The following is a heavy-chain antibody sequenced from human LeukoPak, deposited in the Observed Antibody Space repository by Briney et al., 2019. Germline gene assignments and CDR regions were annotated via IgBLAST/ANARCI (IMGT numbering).Heavy chain of an antibody. V-gene: IGHV4-59*01. Sequence: PSETLSLTCSVSGGSISIYYWSWIRQPPGKGLEWIGYVYNSGSTDYNPSLKSRVTISVDASKNQFSLKVNSVTASDTAVYYCVRDRELYYWGQGILVTVSS. CDR1: GGSISIYY. CDR2: VYNSGST. J-gene: IGHJ4*02. D-gene: IGHD1-26*01. CDR3: VRDRELYY.